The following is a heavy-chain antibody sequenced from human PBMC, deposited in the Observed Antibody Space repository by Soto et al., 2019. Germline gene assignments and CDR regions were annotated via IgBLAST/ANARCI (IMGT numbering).Heavy chain of an antibody. CDR3: AKGTTVTNREYFQH. J-gene: IGHJ1*01. D-gene: IGHD4-17*01. Sequence: GGSLRLSCAASGFTFSSYAMSWVRQAPGKGLEWVSAISGSGGSTYYADSVKGRYTISRDNSKNTLYLQMNSLRAEDTAVYYCAKGTTVTNREYFQHWGQGTLVTSPQ. CDR1: GFTFSSYA. CDR2: ISGSGGST. V-gene: IGHV3-23*01.